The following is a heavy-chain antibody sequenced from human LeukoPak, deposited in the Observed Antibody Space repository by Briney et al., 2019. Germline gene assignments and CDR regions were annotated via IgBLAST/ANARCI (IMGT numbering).Heavy chain of an antibody. Sequence: PSETLSLTCAVSGGSISSSNWWSWVRQPPGKGLEWIGEIYHSGSTNYNPSLKSRVTISVDKSKSQFSLKLSSVTAADTAVYYCARLYYYDSSGYYRTDAFDIWGQGTMVTVSS. CDR1: GGSISSSNW. J-gene: IGHJ3*02. D-gene: IGHD3-22*01. CDR3: ARLYYYDSSGYYRTDAFDI. V-gene: IGHV4-4*02. CDR2: IYHSGST.